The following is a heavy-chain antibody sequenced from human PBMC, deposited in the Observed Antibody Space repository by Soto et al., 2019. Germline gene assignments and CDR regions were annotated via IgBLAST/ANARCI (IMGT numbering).Heavy chain of an antibody. CDR3: VRANYFDF. J-gene: IGHJ4*02. V-gene: IGHV4-59*01. CDR2: IYYRGNG. CDR1: GGCINNYY. Sequence: QVQLQESGPGLVKPSETQSLTCTVTGGCINNYYWSWFRQPPGKGLEWIGSIYYRGNGNNNPSLKGRLTISVDTSRNQFSLKLSSVTAADTAIYYCVRANYFDFWGQGTLVTVSS.